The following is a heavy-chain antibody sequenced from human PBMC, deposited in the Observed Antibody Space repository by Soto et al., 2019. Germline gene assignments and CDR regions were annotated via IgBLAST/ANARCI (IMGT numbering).Heavy chain of an antibody. CDR2: IFPGDSDT. D-gene: IGHD5-12*01. J-gene: IGHJ4*02. CDR1: GYSFPGFW. CDR3: ARRGAGYYYDY. V-gene: IGHV5-51*01. Sequence: GESLKISCGASGYSFPGFWTGWVRQMPGKGLEWMGIIFPGDSDTRYSPSFQGQVTIPADKSISTAYLQWSSLKASDTAMYYCARRGAGYYYDYWGQGXLVTVSS.